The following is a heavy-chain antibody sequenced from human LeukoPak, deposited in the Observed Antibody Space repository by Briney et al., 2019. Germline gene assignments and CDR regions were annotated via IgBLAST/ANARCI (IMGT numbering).Heavy chain of an antibody. D-gene: IGHD2-15*01. Sequence: SETLSLTCAVSGGSIRSAGYSWNWIRQPPGKGLEWIGYSYESRTTYYNPSLESRVSISVDRSKNQFSLRLTSVTAADTAVYFCVSQYCDGGNCYPYFDSWGQGTLVTVSS. J-gene: IGHJ4*02. CDR2: SYESRTT. CDR3: VSQYCDGGNCYPYFDS. CDR1: GGSIRSAGYS. V-gene: IGHV4-30-2*01.